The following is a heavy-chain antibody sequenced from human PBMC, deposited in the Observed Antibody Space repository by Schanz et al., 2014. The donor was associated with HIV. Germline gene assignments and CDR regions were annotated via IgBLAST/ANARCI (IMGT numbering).Heavy chain of an antibody. CDR1: GFTFRNFG. D-gene: IGHD4-17*01. CDR3: AKVTPLRCLDY. CDR2: IWYDGTKI. Sequence: QEQLVESGGGVVQPGKSLRLSCAVSGFTFRNFGMHWVRQAPGKGLEWVAVIWYDGTKIDYADSVKGRFTISRDYSKNTLYLQMNSLRAEDTAVYYCAKVTPLRCLDYWGQGTLVTVSS. J-gene: IGHJ4*02. V-gene: IGHV3-33*06.